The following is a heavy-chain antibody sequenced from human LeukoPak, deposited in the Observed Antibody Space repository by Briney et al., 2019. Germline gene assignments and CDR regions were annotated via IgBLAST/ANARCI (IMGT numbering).Heavy chain of an antibody. CDR3: ARGAVAARPRYYYYYGMDV. D-gene: IGHD6-6*01. Sequence: GGSLRLSCAASGFTFSSYGMHWVRQAPGKGLEWVAVIWYDGSNKYYADSVKGRFTISRDNSKNTLYLQMNSLRAEDTAVYYCARGAVAARPRYYYYYGMDVWGQGTTVTVSS. J-gene: IGHJ6*02. CDR1: GFTFSSYG. V-gene: IGHV3-33*01. CDR2: IWYDGSNK.